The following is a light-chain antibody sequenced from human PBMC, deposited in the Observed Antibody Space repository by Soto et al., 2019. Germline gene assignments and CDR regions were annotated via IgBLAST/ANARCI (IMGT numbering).Light chain of an antibody. CDR1: SSDVGAYNY. CDR2: DVS. J-gene: IGLJ1*01. Sequence: QSALTQPASVSGSPGQSITISCTGTSSDVGAYNYVSWYQQHPGKVPKLLIYDVSNRPSGVSNRLSGSKSGNTASLTISGLQAEDEADYYCSSHTSSSTSVFGTGTRSPP. V-gene: IGLV2-14*01. CDR3: SSHTSSSTSV.